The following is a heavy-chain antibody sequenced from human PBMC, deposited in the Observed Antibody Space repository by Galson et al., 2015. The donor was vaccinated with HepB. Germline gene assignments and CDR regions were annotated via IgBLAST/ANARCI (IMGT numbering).Heavy chain of an antibody. D-gene: IGHD6-19*01. Sequence: SVKVSCKASGGMFSNYEISWVRQAPGQGLEWMGGIIPILGTTNYAQKFQGRVTITADKSTSTAYMELSSLRSEDTAMYYCARDPRIAVAGVGYFYGMDVWGQGTTVTVSS. J-gene: IGHJ6*02. CDR3: ARDPRIAVAGVGYFYGMDV. CDR1: GGMFSNYE. CDR2: IIPILGTT. V-gene: IGHV1-69*10.